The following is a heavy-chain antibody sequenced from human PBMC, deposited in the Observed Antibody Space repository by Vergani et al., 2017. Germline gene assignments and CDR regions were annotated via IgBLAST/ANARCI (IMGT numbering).Heavy chain of an antibody. V-gene: IGHV3-20*01. Sequence: EVELLDSGGKVVRPGGSLRLSCVASDFKFDQFGMMWVRQSPGKGPEWVACISYNGLDVGYSESVEGRFTISRDNSKNSLFLQMNNVRAEDTASYHCARGALYSFYYFMDVWGKGTTVKVSS. D-gene: IGHD3-10*02. CDR1: DFKFDQFG. J-gene: IGHJ6*03. CDR2: ISYNGLDV. CDR3: ARGALYSFYYFMDV.